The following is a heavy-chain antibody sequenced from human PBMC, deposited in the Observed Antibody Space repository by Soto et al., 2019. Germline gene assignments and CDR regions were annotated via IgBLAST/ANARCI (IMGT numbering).Heavy chain of an antibody. V-gene: IGHV3-30*18. J-gene: IGHJ6*02. D-gene: IGHD2-2*01. CDR2: LSHDESNK. CDR3: VKEGRGSSTSCSRCYGLDV. CDR1: VFTFSTYG. Sequence: PWWSLRLSCLASVFTFSTYGMHWVRQAPGKGLEWVAALSHDESNKFYAASVKGRFTISRDNSKNTLYLEMFSLRAEDTAVYYCVKEGRGSSTSCSRCYGLDVWGQGTTVTVSS.